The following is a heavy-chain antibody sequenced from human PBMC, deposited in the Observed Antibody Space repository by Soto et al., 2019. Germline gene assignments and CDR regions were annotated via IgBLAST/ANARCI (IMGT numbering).Heavy chain of an antibody. CDR3: AKGLLRYFGPPGDAFDI. Sequence: PGGSLRLSCAASGFTFSSYAMSWVRQAPGKGLEWVSAISGSGGRTYYADSVKGRFTISRDNSKNTLYLQMNSLRAEDTAVYYCAKGLLRYFGPPGDAFDIWGQGTMVTVSS. CDR2: ISGSGGRT. V-gene: IGHV3-23*01. CDR1: GFTFSSYA. D-gene: IGHD3-9*01. J-gene: IGHJ3*02.